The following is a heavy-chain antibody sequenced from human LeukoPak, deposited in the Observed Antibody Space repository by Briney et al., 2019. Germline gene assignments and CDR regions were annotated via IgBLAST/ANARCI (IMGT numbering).Heavy chain of an antibody. CDR1: GFLFNSYA. Sequence: GGSVRLLRASSGFLFNSYAQHGVPEARARGLEEGSVLSVRGDITQYADSVKGQFTISKDNSKNPLYLQMSGLRAGDTALYYCAKALCRSSSCSCDSWGQGTLVTVSS. CDR3: AKALCRSSSCSCDS. V-gene: IGHV3-23*01. D-gene: IGHD2-2*01. CDR2: LSVRGDIT. J-gene: IGHJ4*02.